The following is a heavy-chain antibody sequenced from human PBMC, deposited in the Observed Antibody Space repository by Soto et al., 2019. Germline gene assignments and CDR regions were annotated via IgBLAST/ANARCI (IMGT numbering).Heavy chain of an antibody. Sequence: QVQLVQSGAEVKKPGASVKVSCKASGYTFTRYYMHWVRQAPGQGLEWMGVINPSGGSTDFAQNFQGRVTMTRDTSTSTVYMELSSLSSEDTAVYYCARGSSSKDPKDAFDIWGQGTMDTVSS. V-gene: IGHV1-46*01. CDR1: GYTFTRYY. J-gene: IGHJ3*02. CDR2: INPSGGST. CDR3: ARGSSSKDPKDAFDI. D-gene: IGHD2-15*01.